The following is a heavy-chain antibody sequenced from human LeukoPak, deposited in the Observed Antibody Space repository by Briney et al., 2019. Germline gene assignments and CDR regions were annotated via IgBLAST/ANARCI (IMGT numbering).Heavy chain of an antibody. Sequence: SETLSLTCTVSGGSISSSSYYWGWIRQPPGKGLEWIGSIYYSGSTYYNPSLKSRVTISVDTSKNQFSLKLSSVTAADTAVYYCASQPPRYYYDSSGSRLVPYFQHWGQGTLVTVSS. CDR2: IYYSGST. CDR1: GGSISSSSYY. D-gene: IGHD3-22*01. CDR3: ASQPPRYYYDSSGSRLVPYFQH. J-gene: IGHJ1*01. V-gene: IGHV4-39*01.